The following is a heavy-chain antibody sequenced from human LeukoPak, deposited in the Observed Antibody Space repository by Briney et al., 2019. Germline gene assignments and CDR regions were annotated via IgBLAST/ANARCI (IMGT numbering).Heavy chain of an antibody. Sequence: SETLSLTCTVSGGSISSGDYYWSWIRQPPGKGLEWIGYTYYSGGTYYNPSLKSRVTISVDTSKSQFSLKLSSVTAAATAVYYCARVGYYDSYYWGQGTLVTVSS. D-gene: IGHD3-22*01. CDR2: TYYSGGT. J-gene: IGHJ4*02. CDR3: ARVGYYDSYY. CDR1: GGSISSGDYY. V-gene: IGHV4-30-4*01.